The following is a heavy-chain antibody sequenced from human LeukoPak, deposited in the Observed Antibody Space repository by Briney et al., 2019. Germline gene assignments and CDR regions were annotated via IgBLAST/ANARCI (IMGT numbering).Heavy chain of an antibody. CDR2: ISTSSSYI. Sequence: GGSLRLSCAASGFSFSTYTMNWVRQAPGRGLEWVSSISTSSSYIYYADSLKGRFTISRDYAKNSLYLQMNSLRAEDTAVYYCAKDMEKTAYYDFWRGYPTDVGGEGSTVTVSS. J-gene: IGHJ6*01. V-gene: IGHV3-21*01. CDR1: GFSFSTYT. CDR3: AKDMEKTAYYDFWRGYPTDV. D-gene: IGHD3-3*01.